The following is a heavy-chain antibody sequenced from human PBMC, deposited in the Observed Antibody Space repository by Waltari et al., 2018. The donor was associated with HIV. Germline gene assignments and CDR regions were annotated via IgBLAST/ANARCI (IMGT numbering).Heavy chain of an antibody. CDR1: EFTFSSYW. CDR2: KKKEGSEK. Sequence: EVRLAESGGGLVRPGGSLRLSCAASEFTFSSYWLSWVRQGPRKGLEWVANKKKEGSEKDYVDSVKGRFTISRDNAKNSLYLQMNNLRAEDTAVYYCARDIRDYDYWGGSVSYGMDVWGQGTTVIVSS. J-gene: IGHJ6*02. V-gene: IGHV3-7*01. CDR3: ARDIRDYDYWGGSVSYGMDV. D-gene: IGHD3-3*01.